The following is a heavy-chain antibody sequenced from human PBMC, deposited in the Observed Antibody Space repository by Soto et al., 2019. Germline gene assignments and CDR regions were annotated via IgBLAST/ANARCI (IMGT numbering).Heavy chain of an antibody. D-gene: IGHD3-22*01. J-gene: IGHJ5*02. CDR1: GYTFTNYW. Sequence: PGESLKISCKGSGYTFTNYWINWVRQVPGKGLEWMGRIDPTDSYTNYSPSFQGRVTISVDKSINTAYLQWSSLKASDTAMYYCAKPYYYDSAGYYAPFDPWGQGTLVTVSS. V-gene: IGHV5-10-1*01. CDR3: AKPYYYDSAGYYAPFDP. CDR2: IDPTDSYT.